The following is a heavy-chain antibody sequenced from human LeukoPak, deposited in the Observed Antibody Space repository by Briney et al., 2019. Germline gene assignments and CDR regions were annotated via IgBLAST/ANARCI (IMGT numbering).Heavy chain of an antibody. V-gene: IGHV1-2*02. J-gene: IGHJ6*02. CDR1: GSTFSGYY. D-gene: IGHD3-10*01. CDR3: ATSGMVRGMDV. CDR2: INPNSGGT. Sequence: ASVKVSCKASGSTFSGYYMHWVRQALGQGLEWMGWINPNSGGTSYAQKFQGRVTMTRDTSISTAYMELSRLRSDDSAVYYCATSGMVRGMDVWGQGTTVTVSS.